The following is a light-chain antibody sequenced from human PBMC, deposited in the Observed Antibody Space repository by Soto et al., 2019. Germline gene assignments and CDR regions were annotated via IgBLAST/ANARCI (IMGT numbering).Light chain of an antibody. CDR1: QGISSY. Sequence: DIQLTQSPSFLSASVGDRVTITCRASQGISSYLACYQQIPGKAPNLLIYAASTLQSGVPSRFSGSGSGTEFTLTISSLQPEDFATYYCHQLNSYPHTFGQGTRLEMK. V-gene: IGKV1-9*01. CDR3: HQLNSYPHT. CDR2: AAS. J-gene: IGKJ5*01.